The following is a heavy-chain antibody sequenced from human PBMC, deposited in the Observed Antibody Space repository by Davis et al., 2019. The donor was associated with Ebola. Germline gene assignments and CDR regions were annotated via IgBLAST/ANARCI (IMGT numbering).Heavy chain of an antibody. CDR1: GEEGTSYD. D-gene: IGHD5-18*01. CDR2: MNPNSGNT. Sequence: ASVKVSCKASGEEGTSYDINWVRQASGQGLEWMGWMNPNSGNTGYAQKFQGRVTMTRDTSRTTAYMELSSLTSEDTAVYFCARERNSLGSDFWGQGTLISVSS. V-gene: IGHV1-8*01. J-gene: IGHJ4*02. CDR3: ARERNSLGSDF.